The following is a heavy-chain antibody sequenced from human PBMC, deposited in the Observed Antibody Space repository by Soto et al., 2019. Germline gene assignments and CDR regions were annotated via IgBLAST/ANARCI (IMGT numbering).Heavy chain of an antibody. CDR3: AKVSGCSRTSCSTAY. CDR1: GFTLSSYG. Sequence: GGSLRLSCAACGFTLSSYGVHWVRQAQCKGLEWVAVISYDGSNKYYADSVQGRFTISRDHSKNTLYLQMNSLRAEDTAVYYCAKVSGCSRTSCSTAYWGQGTLVTVSS. V-gene: IGHV3-30*18. D-gene: IGHD2-2*02. J-gene: IGHJ4*02. CDR2: ISYDGSNK.